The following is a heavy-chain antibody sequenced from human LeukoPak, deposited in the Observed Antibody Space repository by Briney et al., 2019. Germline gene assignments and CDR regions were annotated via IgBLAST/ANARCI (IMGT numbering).Heavy chain of an antibody. Sequence: GGSLRLSCAASRFTFSSYWMTWVRQAPGKGLEWVANIKRDGSEKYYVDSVKGRFTISRDNAKDSLFLQMNSLRVEDTAVYYCVRDGVGAPPFDYWGQGTLVTVSS. D-gene: IGHD1-26*01. J-gene: IGHJ4*02. CDR1: RFTFSSYW. CDR3: VRDGVGAPPFDY. V-gene: IGHV3-7*03. CDR2: IKRDGSEK.